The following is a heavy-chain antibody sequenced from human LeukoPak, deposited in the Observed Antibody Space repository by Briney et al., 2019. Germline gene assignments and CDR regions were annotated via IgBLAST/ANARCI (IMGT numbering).Heavy chain of an antibody. V-gene: IGHV4-59*08. CDR3: ARRRSGITGWFDP. CDR1: GGPLRIYY. CDR2: IYYSGST. D-gene: IGHD1-26*01. J-gene: IGHJ5*02. Sequence: WETLSLTCTVSGGPLRIYYWSWIRQPPVKGLEWIGSIYYSGSTNYDPSLKSRVTISVDTSKNQFSLKLSSVTAADTAVYYCARRRSGITGWFDPWGQGTLVTVSS.